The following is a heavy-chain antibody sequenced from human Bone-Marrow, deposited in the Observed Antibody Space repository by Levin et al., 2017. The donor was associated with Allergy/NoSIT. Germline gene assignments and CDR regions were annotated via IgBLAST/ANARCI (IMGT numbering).Heavy chain of an antibody. CDR1: GGTFNTKT. Sequence: ASVKVSCKASGGTFNTKTTSWIRQAPGQGLEWMGGIIPIFAAAKSTQKFQGRITITADESTSTVYLELSSLRSEDTAMYYCARDGDDAFDVWGQGTLVTVSA. D-gene: IGHD2-21*01. J-gene: IGHJ3*01. CDR2: IIPIFAAA. CDR3: ARDGDDAFDV. V-gene: IGHV1-69*13.